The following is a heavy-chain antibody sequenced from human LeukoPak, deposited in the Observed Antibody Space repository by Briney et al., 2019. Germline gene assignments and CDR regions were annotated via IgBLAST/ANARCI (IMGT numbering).Heavy chain of an antibody. CDR1: GGSISSYY. Sequence: PSETLSLTCTVSGGSISSYYWSWIRQPPGMGLEWIGYIYYSGSTNYNPSLKSRVTISVDTSKNQFSLKLSSVTAADTAVYYCARVGWLQSADYWGQGTLVTVSS. CDR2: IYYSGST. V-gene: IGHV4-59*01. D-gene: IGHD5-24*01. CDR3: ARVGWLQSADY. J-gene: IGHJ4*02.